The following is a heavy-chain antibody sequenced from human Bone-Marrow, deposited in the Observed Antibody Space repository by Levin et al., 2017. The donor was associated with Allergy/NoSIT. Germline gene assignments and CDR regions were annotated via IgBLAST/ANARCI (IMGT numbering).Heavy chain of an antibody. CDR3: LLVLTTGGFCAY. Sequence: SETLSLTCAAYGGSFNEYYWNWIRQAPGKGLEWIGEINHGGSPKYNPSLRSRVTMSVDTSKRQFSLKLRSVTGADTAIFYCLLVLTTGGFCAYCGQWAPVTVAS. CDR1: GGSFNEYY. J-gene: IGHJ4*02. V-gene: IGHV4-34*01. D-gene: IGHD2-8*02. CDR2: INHGGSP.